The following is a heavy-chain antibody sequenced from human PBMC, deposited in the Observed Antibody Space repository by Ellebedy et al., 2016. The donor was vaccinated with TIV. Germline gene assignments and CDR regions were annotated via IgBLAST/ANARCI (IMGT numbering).Heavy chain of an antibody. CDR3: ATRGSGHY. CDR2: IKEDGSEK. V-gene: IGHV3-7*03. D-gene: IGHD3-10*01. J-gene: IGHJ4*02. Sequence: GGSLRLXXAASGFTFSSYWMSWVRQAPGKGLECVAIIKEDGSEKYYVDSVKGRFTISRDDAKSSLYLQMNSLRAEDTAVYYCATRGSGHYWGQGTLVTVSS. CDR1: GFTFSSYW.